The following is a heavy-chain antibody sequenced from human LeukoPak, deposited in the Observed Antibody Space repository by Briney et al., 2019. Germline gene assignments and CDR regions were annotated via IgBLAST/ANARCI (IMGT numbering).Heavy chain of an antibody. D-gene: IGHD4-17*01. CDR2: IYYSGTT. CDR1: GGSISSSISY. J-gene: IGHJ6*03. CDR3: ASRGTADDYGDYGYYYYYMDV. Sequence: SETLSLTCTVSGGSISSSISYWGWIRQPPGKVLEWIGSIYYSGTTYYNPSLKSRVTISVDTSKNQFSLKLSSVTAADTAVYYCASRGTADDYGDYGYYYYYMDVWGKGTTVTISS. V-gene: IGHV4-39*07.